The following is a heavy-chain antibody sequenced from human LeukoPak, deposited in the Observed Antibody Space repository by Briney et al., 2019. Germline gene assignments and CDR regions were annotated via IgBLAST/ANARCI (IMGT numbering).Heavy chain of an antibody. CDR1: GFTFSNAW. Sequence: PGGSLRLSCAASGFTFSNAWMSWVRQAPGKGLEWVGRIKSKTDGGTTDYAAPVKGRFTISRDESKNTLCLQMNSLKTEDTAVYYCTTGLHTAMDSPIDYWGQGTLVTVSS. V-gene: IGHV3-15*01. J-gene: IGHJ4*02. D-gene: IGHD5-18*01. CDR3: TTGLHTAMDSPIDY. CDR2: IKSKTDGGTT.